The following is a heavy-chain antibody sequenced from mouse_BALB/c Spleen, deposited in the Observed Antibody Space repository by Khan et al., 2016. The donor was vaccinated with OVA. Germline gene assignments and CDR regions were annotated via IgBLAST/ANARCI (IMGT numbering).Heavy chain of an antibody. J-gene: IGHJ3*01. D-gene: IGHD2-14*01. Sequence: VELVESGPGLVQPSQSLSITCTVSGFSLTNFGVHWVRQSPGKGLEWLGVIWSGGSTDYNAAFKSRLSISKDNSKSQVFFKMNSLQANDTATYYWARRGYLMTWFAYWGQGTLVTVSA. CDR2: IWSGGST. CDR3: ARRGYLMTWFAY. CDR1: GFSLTNFG. V-gene: IGHV2-2*02.